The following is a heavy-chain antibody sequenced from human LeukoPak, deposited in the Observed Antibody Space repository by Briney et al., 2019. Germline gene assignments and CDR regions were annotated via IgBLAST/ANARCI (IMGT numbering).Heavy chain of an antibody. CDR2: MNPNSGNT. CDR1: GYTFTSYD. CDR3: ARWVPDDRGGSFDI. V-gene: IGHV1-8*03. J-gene: IGHJ3*02. Sequence: ASVKVSCKASGYTFTSYDINWVRQATGQGLELMGWMNPNSGNTGYAQKFQGRVTITRNTSISTAYMELSSLRSEDTAVYYCARWVPDDRGGSFDIWGQGTMVTVSS. D-gene: IGHD3-10*01.